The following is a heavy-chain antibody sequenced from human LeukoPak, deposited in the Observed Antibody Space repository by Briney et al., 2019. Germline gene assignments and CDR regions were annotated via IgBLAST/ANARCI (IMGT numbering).Heavy chain of an antibody. CDR3: ARKEDYYGSSVLFDY. CDR1: GYTFTSYG. D-gene: IGHD3-22*01. J-gene: IGHJ4*02. Sequence: ASVKVFCKASGYTFTSYGISWVRQAPGQGLEWMGWISAYNGNTNYAQKLQGRVTMTTDTSTSTAYMELRSLRSDDTAVYYCARKEDYYGSSVLFDYWGQGTLVTVSS. CDR2: ISAYNGNT. V-gene: IGHV1-18*01.